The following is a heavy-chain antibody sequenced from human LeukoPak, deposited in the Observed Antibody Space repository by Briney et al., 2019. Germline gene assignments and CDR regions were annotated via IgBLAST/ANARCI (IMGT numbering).Heavy chain of an antibody. Sequence: GGSLRLSCAASGFTFSGYWLHWVRQAPGKGLVWVSCIKSDGSFTSIADSAKGRFTISRDNAKNTVYLQMNSLRAEDTAVYYCVRDNRSYNFDYWGQGTLVTVSS. D-gene: IGHD1-26*01. CDR1: GFTFSGYW. CDR2: IKSDGSFT. J-gene: IGHJ4*02. V-gene: IGHV3-74*01. CDR3: VRDNRSYNFDY.